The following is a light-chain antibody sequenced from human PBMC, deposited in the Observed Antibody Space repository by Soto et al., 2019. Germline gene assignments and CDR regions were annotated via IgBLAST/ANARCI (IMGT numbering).Light chain of an antibody. J-gene: IGKJ1*01. CDR3: QKYNSASRT. V-gene: IGKV3-15*01. Sequence: EIVLTQSPATLSLSPGDRATLSCRASQSISGNLAWYQQKPGQAPRLLIYHAVASATGIPTRFSGSGSGTDFTLTISSLQPEDVATYYCQKYNSASRTFGQGTKVDIK. CDR1: QSISGN. CDR2: HAV.